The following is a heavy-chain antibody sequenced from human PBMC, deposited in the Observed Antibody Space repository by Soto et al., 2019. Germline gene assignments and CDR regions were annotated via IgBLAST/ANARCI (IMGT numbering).Heavy chain of an antibody. Sequence: GGSPSLSCSASGFTFSSYAMHLVRPAPGKGLEYVSAISSNGGSKDYADSVKGRFTISRDNSNHTLYFQMSSLRSEDTAVYYCVKAHGYDFDYWGQGTQVTVSS. CDR1: GFTFSSYA. J-gene: IGHJ4*02. CDR2: ISSNGGSK. CDR3: VKAHGYDFDY. V-gene: IGHV3-64D*06. D-gene: IGHD5-12*01.